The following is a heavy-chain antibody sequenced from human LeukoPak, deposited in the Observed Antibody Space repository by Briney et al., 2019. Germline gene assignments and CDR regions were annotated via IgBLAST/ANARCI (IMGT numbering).Heavy chain of an antibody. CDR2: TYYRSKWYN. CDR3: ARGGYCSSTSCYSDNWFDP. CDR1: GDSVSSNSAA. D-gene: IGHD2-2*01. Sequence: SQTLSLTFAISGDSVSSNSAAWSWIRQSPSRGLEWLGRTYYRSKWYNDYAVSVKSRITINPDTSKNQFSLQLNSVTPEDAAVYYCARGGYCSSTSCYSDNWFDPWGQGTLVTVSS. V-gene: IGHV6-1*01. J-gene: IGHJ5*02.